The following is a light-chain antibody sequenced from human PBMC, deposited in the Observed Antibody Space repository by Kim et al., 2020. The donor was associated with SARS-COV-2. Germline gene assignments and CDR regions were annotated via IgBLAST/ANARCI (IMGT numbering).Light chain of an antibody. CDR2: RND. J-gene: IGLJ3*02. CDR3: AAWDASLSGSWV. CDR1: RSNIANN. V-gene: IGLV1-47*01. Sequence: GQRITISCSGARSNIANNVYWYQQPPGTAPKLLIFRNDQRPSGVPDRFSGSKSGTSASLAISGLRSGDEADYYCAAWDASLSGSWVFGGGTQLTVL.